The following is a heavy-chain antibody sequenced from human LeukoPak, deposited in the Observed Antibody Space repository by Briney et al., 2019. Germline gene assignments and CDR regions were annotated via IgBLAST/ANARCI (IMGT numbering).Heavy chain of an antibody. J-gene: IGHJ6*03. CDR1: GYTFTGYY. D-gene: IGHD3-10*01. V-gene: IGHV1-2*02. Sequence: GASVKVSCKASGYTFTGYYMHWVRQAPGQGLEWMGWINPNSGGTNYAQKFQGRVTMTRDTSISTAYMELSRLRSDDTAVYYCARAPPPGVYYYYMDVWGKGTTVTISS. CDR3: ARAPPPGVYYYYMDV. CDR2: INPNSGGT.